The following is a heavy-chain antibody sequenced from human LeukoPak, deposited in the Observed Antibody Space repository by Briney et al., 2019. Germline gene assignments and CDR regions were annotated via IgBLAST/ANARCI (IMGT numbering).Heavy chain of an antibody. Sequence: SETLSLTCTVPGASISSYYWSWIRQPAGKGLEWVGRIYTSGRINYNPSLKSRVTMSVDTSKNQFSLKLNSVTAADTAVYYCARDESILTGYYSDYWGQGTLVAVCS. CDR3: ARDESILTGYYSDY. CDR1: GASISSYY. D-gene: IGHD3-9*01. V-gene: IGHV4-4*07. J-gene: IGHJ4*02. CDR2: IYTSGRI.